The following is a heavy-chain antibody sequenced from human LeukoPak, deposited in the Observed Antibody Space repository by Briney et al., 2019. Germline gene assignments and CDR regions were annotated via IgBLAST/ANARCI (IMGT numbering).Heavy chain of an antibody. V-gene: IGHV3-23*01. D-gene: IGHD2-15*01. CDR2: ISGSGGST. CDR3: AKGVGYCSGGSCQQFDY. CDR1: GFTFSDYG. J-gene: IGHJ4*02. Sequence: PGGSLRPSCAASGFTFSDYGMSWVRQAPGKGLKWVSAISGSGGSTYYADSVKGRITISRDNSKNTLYLQMNSLRAEDTAVYYCAKGVGYCSGGSCQQFDYWGQGTLVTVSS.